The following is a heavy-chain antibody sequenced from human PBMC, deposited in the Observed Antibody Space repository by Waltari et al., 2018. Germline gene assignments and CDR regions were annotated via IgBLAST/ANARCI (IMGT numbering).Heavy chain of an antibody. CDR3: ARVGWEHDAFDI. Sequence: QVQLVQSGSEVKKPGASVQVSCKASGYTFPGYYLHCVRQAPGQGLEWMGWINPNSGGTNYAQKFQGRVTMTRDTSISTAYMELSRLRSDDTAVYYCARVGWEHDAFDIWGQGTMVTVSS. V-gene: IGHV1-2*02. CDR2: INPNSGGT. CDR1: GYTFPGYY. J-gene: IGHJ3*02. D-gene: IGHD1-26*01.